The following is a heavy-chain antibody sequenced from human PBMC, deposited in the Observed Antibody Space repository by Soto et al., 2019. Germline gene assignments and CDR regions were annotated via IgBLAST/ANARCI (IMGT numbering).Heavy chain of an antibody. J-gene: IGHJ4*02. Sequence: TSETLSLTCTVSGGSINSGDYYWSWIRQPPGKGLEWIGYIYYSGTTYYNPSLKSRVTISVDTSKNQFSLRLSSVTAADTAVYYCARDDKYDTSGIEYWGQGTLVTVSS. D-gene: IGHD3-22*01. CDR3: ARDDKYDTSGIEY. V-gene: IGHV4-30-4*01. CDR1: GGSINSGDYY. CDR2: IYYSGTT.